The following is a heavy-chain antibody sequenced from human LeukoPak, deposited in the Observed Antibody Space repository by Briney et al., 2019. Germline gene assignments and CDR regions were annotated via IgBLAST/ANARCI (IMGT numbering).Heavy chain of an antibody. Sequence: PGRSLRLSCAASGFTLSSYGMHWVRQAPGKGLEWVAVIWYDGSNKYYADSVKGRFTISRDNSKNTLYLQMNSLRAEDTAVYYCAREDCSSTSCYISGYWGQGTLVTVSS. CDR3: AREDCSSTSCYISGY. CDR2: IWYDGSNK. CDR1: GFTLSSYG. D-gene: IGHD2-2*02. V-gene: IGHV3-33*01. J-gene: IGHJ4*02.